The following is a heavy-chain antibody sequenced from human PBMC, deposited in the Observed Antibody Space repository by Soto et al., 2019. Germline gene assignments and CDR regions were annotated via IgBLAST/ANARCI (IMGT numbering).Heavy chain of an antibody. J-gene: IGHJ4*02. V-gene: IGHV3-48*01. Sequence: GGSLRLSCATSGFTFIGYTLSWVRQAPGKGLELVSYISSANSAIYYADSVKGRSEISRDNAKTSMFLQLHSLRAEDTAIYYCARVGWELTFDYWGQGAQVTVSS. CDR1: GFTFIGYT. CDR3: ARVGWELTFDY. D-gene: IGHD1-7*01. CDR2: ISSANSAI.